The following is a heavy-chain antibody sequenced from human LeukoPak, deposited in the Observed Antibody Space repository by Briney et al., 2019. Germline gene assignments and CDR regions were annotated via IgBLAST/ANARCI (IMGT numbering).Heavy chain of an antibody. CDR3: ARDRDSSSWYPDY. Sequence: AGGSLRLSCTGSGFTFRTYAFSWVRQAPGKGLEWVSSISSSSSYIYYADSVKGRFTISRDNAKNSLYLQMNSLRAEDTAVYYCARDRDSSSWYPDYWGQGTLVTVSS. CDR1: GFTFRTYA. J-gene: IGHJ4*02. D-gene: IGHD6-13*01. V-gene: IGHV3-21*01. CDR2: ISSSSSYI.